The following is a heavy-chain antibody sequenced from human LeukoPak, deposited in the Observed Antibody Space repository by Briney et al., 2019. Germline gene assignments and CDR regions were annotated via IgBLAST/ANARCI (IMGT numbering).Heavy chain of an antibody. CDR3: ARASHLYDILTGYVFDY. V-gene: IGHV4-61*05. CDR1: GGSISSSSYY. Sequence: SETLSLTCTVSGGSISSSSYYWGWIRQPPGKGLEWIGYIYYSGSTNYNPSLKSRVTISVDTSKNQFSLKLSSVTAADTAVYYCARASHLYDILTGYVFDYWGQGTLVTVSS. D-gene: IGHD3-9*01. J-gene: IGHJ4*02. CDR2: IYYSGST.